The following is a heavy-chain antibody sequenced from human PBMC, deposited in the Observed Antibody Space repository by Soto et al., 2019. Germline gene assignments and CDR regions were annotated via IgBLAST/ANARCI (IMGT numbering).Heavy chain of an antibody. CDR2: ISSSGDYL. V-gene: IGHV3-21*01. CDR1: GFTFRRNN. J-gene: IGHJ5*02. CDR3: ARAVSPYFGTWFDP. D-gene: IGHD3-10*01. Sequence: GGSLRLSCAASGFTFRRNNMNWVRQAPGKGLEWVASISSSGDYLYYADSVKGRFIISRDNFQNSLFLQMNNLRADDTAVYYCARAVSPYFGTWFDPWGQGTLVTVSS.